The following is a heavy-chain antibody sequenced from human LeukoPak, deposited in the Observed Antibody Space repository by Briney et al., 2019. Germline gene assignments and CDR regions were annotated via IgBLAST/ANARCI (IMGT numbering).Heavy chain of an antibody. CDR1: GYSISSGYY. V-gene: IGHV4-38-2*02. CDR3: AGKYYYDSSGYFYVDW. Sequence: SETLSLTCTVSGYSISSGYYWGWIRQSPGKGLEWIGSIYHSGSTYYNPSLKSRVTISMDTTKNQFSLKLTSVTAADTAVYYCAGKYYYDSSGYFYVDWWGQGTLVTVSS. CDR2: IYHSGST. D-gene: IGHD3-22*01. J-gene: IGHJ4*02.